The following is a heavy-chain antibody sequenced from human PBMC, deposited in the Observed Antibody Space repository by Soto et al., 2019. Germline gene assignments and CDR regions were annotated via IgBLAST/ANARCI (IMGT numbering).Heavy chain of an antibody. CDR2: ISDPGTST. V-gene: IGHV3-23*01. CDR1: GFTFGNYA. J-gene: IGHJ3*01. CDR3: AKSLVTPSDAFDL. D-gene: IGHD2-21*02. Sequence: PGESLKISCAASGFTFGNYAMNWVRQAPGEGLEWISSISDPGTSTYYANSVKGRFSMSRDNSKNTLFLQMNRLRADDTAVYFCAKSLVTPSDAFDLWGRGTLVTVSS.